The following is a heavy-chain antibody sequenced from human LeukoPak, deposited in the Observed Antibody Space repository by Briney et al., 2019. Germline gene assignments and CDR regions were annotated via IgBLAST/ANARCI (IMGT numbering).Heavy chain of an antibody. CDR2: TYYRSKWYN. CDR3: ARDLGNTGWYTFDY. V-gene: IGHV6-1*01. J-gene: IGHJ4*02. Sequence: NLSQTLSLTCDISGDSFSSNNGAWNWIRQSPSRGLEWLGRTYYRSKWYNDYAGSLNGRITISPDTSKNQFSLHLNSVTPEDTAVYYCARDLGNTGWYTFDYWGQGILVTVSS. CDR1: GDSFSSNNGA. D-gene: IGHD6-19*01.